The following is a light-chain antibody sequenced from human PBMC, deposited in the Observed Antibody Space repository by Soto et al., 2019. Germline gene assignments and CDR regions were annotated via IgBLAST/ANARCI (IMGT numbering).Light chain of an antibody. CDR1: QSVSSSY. J-gene: IGKJ1*01. CDR3: QQYGSSPVT. Sequence: EIVLTQSPGTLSLSPGERATLSCRASQSVSSSYLAWYQQKPGQAPRLLIYGASSRATGIPDRFSGSGSGTDFTLTISTLEPEDFAVYYCQQYGSSPVTFGQGTKVEIK. V-gene: IGKV3-20*01. CDR2: GAS.